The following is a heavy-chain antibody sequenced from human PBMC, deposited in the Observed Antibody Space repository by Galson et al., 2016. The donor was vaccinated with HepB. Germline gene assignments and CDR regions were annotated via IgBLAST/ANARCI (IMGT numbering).Heavy chain of an antibody. CDR2: LLSYPCPP. D-gene: IGHD3-16*01. CDR3: ARDPGGRGRGYYDGMDV. V-gene: IGHV1-18*01. CDR1: GFLFNTSG. Sequence: SVTVSCKASGFLFNTSGFSWLRQAPGQGLEWMGWLLSYPCPPPSAPRFKGRVPLPTDTSTRTAGMALRSRRSDDTAAYFCARDPGGRGRGYYDGMDVWGQGTTVTVSS. J-gene: IGHJ6*02.